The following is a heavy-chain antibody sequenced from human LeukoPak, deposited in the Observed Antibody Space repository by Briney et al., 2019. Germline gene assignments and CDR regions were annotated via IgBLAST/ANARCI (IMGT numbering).Heavy chain of an antibody. V-gene: IGHV4-34*01. D-gene: IGHD1-26*01. CDR2: INHSGST. CDR1: GGSFSGYY. J-gene: IGHJ5*02. CDR3: ARGGPYSGSYAPGGSWWFDP. Sequence: SETLSLTCAVYGGSFSGYYWSWIRQPPGKGLEWIGEINHSGSTNYNPSFKSRVTISVDTSKNQFSLKLSSVTAADTAVYYCARGGPYSGSYAPGGSWWFDPWGQGTLVTVSS.